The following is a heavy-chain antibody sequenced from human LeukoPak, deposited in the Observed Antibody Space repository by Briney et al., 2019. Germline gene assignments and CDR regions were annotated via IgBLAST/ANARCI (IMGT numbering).Heavy chain of an antibody. V-gene: IGHV3-21*04. Sequence: GGSLRLSCAASGFTFSSYSMNWVRQAPGKGLEWVSSISSRSSYIYYADSVKGRFTISRDNSKNTLYLQMNSLRAEDTAVYYCAKRASGSGTSLYYFDYWGQGTLVTVSS. CDR3: AKRASGSGTSLYYFDY. D-gene: IGHD3-10*01. CDR2: ISSRSSYI. CDR1: GFTFSSYS. J-gene: IGHJ4*02.